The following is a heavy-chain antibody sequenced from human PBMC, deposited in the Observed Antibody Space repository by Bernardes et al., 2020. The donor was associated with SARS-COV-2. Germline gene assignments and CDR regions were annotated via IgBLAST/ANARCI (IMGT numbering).Heavy chain of an antibody. Sequence: SETLSLTCTASGGSISTYYWSWIRQPPGKGLEWIGYFHYTGNTNYNPSLRSRVTISLDKSKKQFSLKLSSVTAADTAVYYCAMSSGSYYVLDLWGRGTLVAVS. CDR2: FHYTGNT. CDR3: AMSSGSYYVLDL. CDR1: GGSISTYY. V-gene: IGHV4-59*08. D-gene: IGHD1-26*01. J-gene: IGHJ5*02.